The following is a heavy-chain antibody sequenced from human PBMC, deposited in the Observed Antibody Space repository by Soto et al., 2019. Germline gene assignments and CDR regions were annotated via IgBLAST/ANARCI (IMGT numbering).Heavy chain of an antibody. CDR2: IYHSGDT. J-gene: IGHJ4*02. CDR3: ATYYYILTAYTFDS. CDR1: RGSISSNW. V-gene: IGHV4-4*02. Sequence: QVQLQESGPGLVEPSGTLSLTCAVSRGSISSNWWSWVRQPPGKGLEWIGEIYHSGDTNYNPSRKSRVTMSVDKSKNQLALRLNSVPAADTAVYYCATYYYILTAYTFDSWGQGTLVTVSS. D-gene: IGHD3-9*01.